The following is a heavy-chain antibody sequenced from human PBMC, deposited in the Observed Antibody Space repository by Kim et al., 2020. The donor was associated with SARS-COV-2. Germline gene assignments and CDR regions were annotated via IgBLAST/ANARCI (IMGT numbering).Heavy chain of an antibody. CDR1: GFTFDDYG. Sequence: GGSLRLSCAASGFTFDDYGMSWVRQAPGKGLEWVSGIKWNGGSTGYADSVKGRFTISRDNAKNSLYLQMNSLRAEDTALYHCVRGGAAASLTISYYYYDMDVWGTGTPLTVSS. D-gene: IGHD6-13*01. CDR2: IKWNGGST. J-gene: IGHJ6*03. V-gene: IGHV3-20*01. CDR3: VRGGAAASLTISYYYYDMDV.